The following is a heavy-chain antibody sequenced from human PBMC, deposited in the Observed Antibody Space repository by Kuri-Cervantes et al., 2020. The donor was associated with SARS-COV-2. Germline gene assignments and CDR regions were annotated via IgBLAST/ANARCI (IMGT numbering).Heavy chain of an antibody. J-gene: IGHJ4*02. D-gene: IGHD4-17*01. CDR3: ARARNGNYLNEPDY. V-gene: IGHV1-69*13. Sequence: SVKVSCKVSGGTFSSYAISWVRQAPGQGLEWMGGIIPIFGTANYAQKFQGRVTITADESTSTAYMELSSLRSEDTAVYYCARARNGNYLNEPDYWGQGTLVTVSS. CDR1: GGTFSSYA. CDR2: IIPIFGTA.